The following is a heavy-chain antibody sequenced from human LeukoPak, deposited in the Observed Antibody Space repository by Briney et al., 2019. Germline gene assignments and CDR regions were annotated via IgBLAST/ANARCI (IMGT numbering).Heavy chain of an antibody. D-gene: IGHD2-2*01. CDR2: ISSNGGST. V-gene: IGHV3-64D*09. CDR1: AFTFSSYA. J-gene: IGHJ6*02. Sequence: GESLTLSCSASAFTFSSYAMHWVRPAPGKGLEYVSAISSNGGSTSYADSVKGRFTISRDNSKNTLYLQMSSLRAEDTAVYYCVKESIVVVPAASRDYYYYYGMDVWGQGTTVTVSS. CDR3: VKESIVVVPAASRDYYYYYGMDV.